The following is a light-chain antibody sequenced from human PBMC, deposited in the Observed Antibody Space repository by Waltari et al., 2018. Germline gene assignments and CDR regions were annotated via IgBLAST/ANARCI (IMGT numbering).Light chain of an antibody. CDR1: THALGNYNN. CDR3: GAYAGSYTWV. J-gene: IGLJ3*02. V-gene: IGLV2-11*01. CDR2: NVT. Sequence: SALTQPRSVSGSPGQSVTISCTRTTHALGNYNNVSRYQQHPGKAPKPIILNVTNPPSGVPDRLSGSKYGDTASLTICGLRADDEAEYYSGAYAGSYTWVIGGGTKLNVV.